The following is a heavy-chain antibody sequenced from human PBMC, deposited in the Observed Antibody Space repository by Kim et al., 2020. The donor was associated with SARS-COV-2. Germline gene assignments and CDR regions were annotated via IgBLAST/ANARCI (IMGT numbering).Heavy chain of an antibody. J-gene: IGHJ4*02. V-gene: IGHV3-23*01. D-gene: IGHD3-10*01. Sequence: VKGRFTISRDNPKNTLYVKMNSLRAEDTAVYYCANRKHELWFGELLLFDYWGQGTLVTVSS. CDR3: ANRKHELWFGELLLFDY.